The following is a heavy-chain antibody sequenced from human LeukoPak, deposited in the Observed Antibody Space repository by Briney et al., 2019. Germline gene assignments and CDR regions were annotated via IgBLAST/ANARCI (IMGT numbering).Heavy chain of an antibody. D-gene: IGHD6-19*01. CDR1: EFTFSRYW. CDR2: IKEDGSEK. CDR3: ARTGYSSNSLDF. J-gene: IGHJ4*02. Sequence: GGSLRLSCAVSEFTFSRYWMNWVHQAPGKGLEWMTNIKEDGSEKQYVDPVKGRFTISRDNARNLLYLQMNSLRAEDTAVYYCARTGYSSNSLDFWGQGTLVTVSS. V-gene: IGHV3-7*01.